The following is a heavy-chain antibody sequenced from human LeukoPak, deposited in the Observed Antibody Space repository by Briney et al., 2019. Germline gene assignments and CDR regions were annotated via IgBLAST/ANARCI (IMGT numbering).Heavy chain of an antibody. V-gene: IGHV3-7*01. Sequence: GGSLRIYCAASGFTFSSYWMSWVRQAPGKGLEWVANIKQDGSEKYYVDSVKGRFTISRDNAKNSLYLQMNSLRAEDTAVYYCARGLGAAPDDAFDIWGQGTMVTVSS. CDR1: GFTFSSYW. J-gene: IGHJ3*02. CDR3: ARGLGAAPDDAFDI. D-gene: IGHD3-16*01. CDR2: IKQDGSEK.